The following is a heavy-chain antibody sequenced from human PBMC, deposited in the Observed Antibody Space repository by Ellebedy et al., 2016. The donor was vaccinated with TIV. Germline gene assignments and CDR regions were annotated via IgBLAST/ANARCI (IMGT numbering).Heavy chain of an antibody. V-gene: IGHV3-33*01. CDR1: GFTFSNYG. CDR2: IWYDGSNK. D-gene: IGHD3-9*01. CDR3: ARARLDWNWFDP. J-gene: IGHJ5*02. Sequence: GESLKISXAASGFTFSNYGMHWVRQAPGKGLEWVAVIWYDGSNKYYADSVKGRFTISRDNSKNTLYLQMNSLRAEDTAVYYCARARLDWNWFDPWGQGTLVTVS.